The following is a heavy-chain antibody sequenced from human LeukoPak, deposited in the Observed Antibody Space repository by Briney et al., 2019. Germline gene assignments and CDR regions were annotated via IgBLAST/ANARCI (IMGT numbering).Heavy chain of an antibody. D-gene: IGHD6-13*01. V-gene: IGHV3-23*01. Sequence: GGSLRLSCAASGFTFSSYAMSWVRQAPGKGLEWVSAISGSGGSTYYADSVKGRFTISRDNSKNTLYLQMNSLRAEDTAVYYCARGRYSSSWRYFDYWGQGTLVTVSS. CDR3: ARGRYSSSWRYFDY. J-gene: IGHJ4*02. CDR1: GFTFSSYA. CDR2: ISGSGGST.